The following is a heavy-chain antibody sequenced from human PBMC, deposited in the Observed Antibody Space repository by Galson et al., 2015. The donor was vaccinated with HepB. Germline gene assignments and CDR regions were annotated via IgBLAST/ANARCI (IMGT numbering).Heavy chain of an antibody. Sequence: SLRLSCAASGFTFSNYAMHWVRQAPGKGLEWVAVISYDGSNKFFADSVQGRFTISRDNSKSTLHLQMNSLRVEDTAVYYCARGGESSSYDYVWGSYRWLPEYWGQGTLVTVSS. J-gene: IGHJ4*02. D-gene: IGHD3-16*02. V-gene: IGHV3-30*04. CDR1: GFTFSNYA. CDR2: ISYDGSNK. CDR3: ARGGESSSYDYVWGSYRWLPEY.